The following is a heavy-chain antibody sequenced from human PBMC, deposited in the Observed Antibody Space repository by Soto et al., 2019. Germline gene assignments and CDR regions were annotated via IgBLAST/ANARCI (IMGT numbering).Heavy chain of an antibody. D-gene: IGHD3-10*01. CDR1: GYTFTSYD. Sequence: ASVKVSCKASGYTFTSYDINWVRQATRQGLEWMGWMNPNSGNTGYAQKFQGRVTMTRNTSISTAYMELSSLRSEDTAVYYCARGGVFFFAAPTNPFDYWGQGTLVTVSS. CDR3: ARGGVFFFAAPTNPFDY. V-gene: IGHV1-8*01. J-gene: IGHJ4*02. CDR2: MNPNSGNT.